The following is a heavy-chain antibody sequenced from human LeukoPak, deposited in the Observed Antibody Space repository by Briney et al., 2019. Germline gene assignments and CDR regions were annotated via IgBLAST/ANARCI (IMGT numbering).Heavy chain of an antibody. J-gene: IGHJ4*02. CDR1: GFTFSSYS. CDR2: ISSSSSYI. V-gene: IGHV3-21*01. CDR3: ARADWTTVTTFFDY. Sequence: PGGSLRLSCAASGFTFSSYSMNWVRQAPGKGLEWVSSISSSSSYIYYADSVKGRFTISRDNAKNSLYLQMNSLRAEDTAVYYCARADWTTVTTFFDYWGQGTLVTVSS. D-gene: IGHD4-17*01.